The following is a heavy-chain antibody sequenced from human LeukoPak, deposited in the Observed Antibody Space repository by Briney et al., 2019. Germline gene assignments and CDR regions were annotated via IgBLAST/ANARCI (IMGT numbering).Heavy chain of an antibody. CDR2: MSPNSGNT. CDR1: GYTFTSYD. J-gene: IGHJ6*02. D-gene: IGHD2-2*01. V-gene: IGHV1-8*01. CDR3: ARTVDCSSTSCYGNGMDV. Sequence: ASVKVSCKASGYTFTSYDINWVRQATGQGLEWMGWMSPNSGNTNYAQKFQGRVTMTRDTSISTAYMELSRLRSDDTAVYYCARTVDCSSTSCYGNGMDVWGQGTTVTVSS.